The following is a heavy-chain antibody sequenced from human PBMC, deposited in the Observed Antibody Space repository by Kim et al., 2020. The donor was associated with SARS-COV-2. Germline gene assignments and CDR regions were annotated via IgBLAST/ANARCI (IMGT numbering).Heavy chain of an antibody. CDR2: KT. CDR3: AREGHEGGYLT. V-gene: IGHV1-3*01. Sequence: KTRYSQRFKGRVPITRDTSASTAYMELNSLRSEETAVYYCAREGHEGGYLTWGQGTMVTVSS. J-gene: IGHJ3*01. D-gene: IGHD3-22*01.